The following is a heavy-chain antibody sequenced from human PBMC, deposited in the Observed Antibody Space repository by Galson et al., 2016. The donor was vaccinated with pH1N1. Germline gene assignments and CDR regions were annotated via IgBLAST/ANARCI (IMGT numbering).Heavy chain of an antibody. J-gene: IGHJ3*02. CDR2: INSDGSSR. Sequence: SLRLSCAASGFTFSRYWMHWVRQGPGKGLVWVSRINSDGSSRSHADSVEGRFTISRDNAKKTLYLQMNSLRAEDTGVYYCTRDRAFGDDGGASDIWGQGTMVTVSS. CDR3: TRDRAFGDDGGASDI. CDR1: GFTFSRYW. V-gene: IGHV3-74*01. D-gene: IGHD2-21*02.